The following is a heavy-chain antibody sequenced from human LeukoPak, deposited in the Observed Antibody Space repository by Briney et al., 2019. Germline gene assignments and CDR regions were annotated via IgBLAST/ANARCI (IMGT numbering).Heavy chain of an antibody. J-gene: IGHJ4*02. V-gene: IGHV4-31*03. D-gene: IGHD3-22*01. CDR2: IYNSGSA. Sequence: PSETLSLTCTVSGGPISRGSYYWSWIRQHPEKGLEWIGYIYNSGSAYYNPSLKSRVIISVDTSKNQFSLKLSSMTAADTAVYYCARVRGYYDSSGYDYWGQGTLVTVSS. CDR3: ARVRGYYDSSGYDY. CDR1: GGPISRGSYY.